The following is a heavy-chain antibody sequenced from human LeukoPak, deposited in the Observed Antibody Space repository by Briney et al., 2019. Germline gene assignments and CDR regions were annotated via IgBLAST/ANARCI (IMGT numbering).Heavy chain of an antibody. J-gene: IGHJ4*02. Sequence: GGSLRLSCAASGFTFSSYGMHWVRQAPGKGLEWVAVIWYDGSNKYYADSVKGRFTISRDNSKNTLYLQMNSLRAEDTAVYYCARDQRWFGELSSYFDYWGQGTLVTVSS. CDR2: IWYDGSNK. CDR3: ARDQRWFGELSSYFDY. CDR1: GFTFSSYG. D-gene: IGHD3-10*01. V-gene: IGHV3-33*01.